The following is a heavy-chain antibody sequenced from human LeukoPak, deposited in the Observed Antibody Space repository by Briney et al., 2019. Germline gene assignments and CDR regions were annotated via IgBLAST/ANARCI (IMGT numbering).Heavy chain of an antibody. CDR3: ARTGAGYYYYMDV. D-gene: IGHD1-26*01. CDR2: IYRSGST. J-gene: IGHJ6*03. Sequence: SETLSLTCIVSGYSISSCYYWGWLRQSPGKGLEWIGTIYRSGSTYSNPSLRGRVTISVDTSKNQFSLKLSSVTAADTAVYYCARTGAGYYYYMDVWGKGTTVTVSS. V-gene: IGHV4-38-2*02. CDR1: GYSISSCYY.